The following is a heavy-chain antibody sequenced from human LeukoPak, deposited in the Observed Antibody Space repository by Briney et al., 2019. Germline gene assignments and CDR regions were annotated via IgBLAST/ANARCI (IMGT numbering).Heavy chain of an antibody. J-gene: IGHJ4*02. V-gene: IGHV4-59*01. D-gene: IGHD6-19*01. CDR2: IYYSGST. Sequence: SETLSLTCTVSGGSISSYYWSWIRQPPGKGLEWIGYIYYSGSTNYNPSLKSRATISVDTSKNQFSLKLSSVTAADTAVYYCARVVSGIAVADYYFDYWGQGTLVTVSS. CDR3: ARVVSGIAVADYYFDY. CDR1: GGSISSYY.